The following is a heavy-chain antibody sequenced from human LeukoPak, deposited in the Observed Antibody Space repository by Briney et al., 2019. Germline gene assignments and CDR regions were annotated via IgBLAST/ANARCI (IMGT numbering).Heavy chain of an antibody. D-gene: IGHD2-2*01. CDR3: ARGPPGRYCSSTSCSLRIKGQYYFDY. CDR1: GGSISSSSFY. CDR2: IYYSGST. J-gene: IGHJ4*02. V-gene: IGHV4-39*07. Sequence: SETLSLTCTVSGGSISSSSFYWGWIRQPPGKGLQWIGSIYYSGSTNYNPSLKSRVTISVDTSKNQFSLKLSSVTAADTAVYYCARGPPGRYCSSTSCSLRIKGQYYFDYWGQGTLVTVSS.